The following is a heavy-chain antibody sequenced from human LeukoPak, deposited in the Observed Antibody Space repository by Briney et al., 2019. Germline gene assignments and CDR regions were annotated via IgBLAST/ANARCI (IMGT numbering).Heavy chain of an antibody. J-gene: IGHJ5*02. Sequence: GGSLRLSCAASGFTLSGSAMHWVRQASGKGLDWVGRIRSKANNYATVYAASLKGRFTISRDDSKNTAYLQMNSLKTEDTAVYYCARRGDSSSSSYWFDPWGQGTLVTVSS. D-gene: IGHD6-6*01. V-gene: IGHV3-73*01. CDR2: IRSKANNYAT. CDR1: GFTLSGSA. CDR3: ARRGDSSSSSYWFDP.